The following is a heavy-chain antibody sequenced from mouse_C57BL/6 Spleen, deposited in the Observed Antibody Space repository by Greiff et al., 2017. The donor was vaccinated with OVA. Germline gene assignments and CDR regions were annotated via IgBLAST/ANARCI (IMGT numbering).Heavy chain of an antibody. CDR3: VRGRGTWNYFDY. D-gene: IGHD3-3*01. Sequence: EVQLVESGGGLVQPKGSLKLSCAASGFTFNTYAMHWVRQAPGKGLEWVARIRSKSSNYATYYADSVKDRFTIARDDSQSMLYLQMNNLKTEDTAMYYCVRGRGTWNYFDYWGQGTTLTVSS. V-gene: IGHV10-3*01. J-gene: IGHJ2*01. CDR1: GFTFNTYA. CDR2: IRSKSSNYAT.